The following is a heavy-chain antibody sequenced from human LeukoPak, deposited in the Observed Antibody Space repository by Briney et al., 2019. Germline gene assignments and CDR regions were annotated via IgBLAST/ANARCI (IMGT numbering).Heavy chain of an antibody. J-gene: IGHJ4*02. CDR3: ARDAYSGSPAVLGY. CDR2: IYYSGST. V-gene: IGHV4-59*01. D-gene: IGHD1-26*01. CDR1: GGSISSYY. Sequence: SETLSLTCTVSGGSISSYYCSWIRQPPGKGLEWIGYIYYSGSTNYNPSLKSRVTISVDTSKNQFSLKLSSVTAADTAVYYCARDAYSGSPAVLGYWGQGTLVTVSS.